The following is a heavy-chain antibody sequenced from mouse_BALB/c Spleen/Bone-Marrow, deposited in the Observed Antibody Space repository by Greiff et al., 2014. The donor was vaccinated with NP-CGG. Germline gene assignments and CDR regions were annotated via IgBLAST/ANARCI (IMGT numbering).Heavy chain of an antibody. CDR3: AAYYYGSSQFAY. CDR2: IDPANGNT. J-gene: IGHJ3*01. D-gene: IGHD1-1*01. CDR1: GFNVKDTY. Sequence: VQLQQSGAELVKPGASVKLSCTASGFNVKDTYMHWVKQRPEQGLEWIGRIDPANGNTKYDPKFQGKATITADTSSNTAYLQLSXXXXEDTAVYYCAAYYYGSSQFAYWGQGTLVTVSA. V-gene: IGHV14-3*02.